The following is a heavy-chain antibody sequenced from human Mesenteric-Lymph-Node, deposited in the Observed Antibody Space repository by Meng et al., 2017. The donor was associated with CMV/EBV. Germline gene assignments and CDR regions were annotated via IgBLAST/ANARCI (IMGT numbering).Heavy chain of an antibody. CDR3: ARDPKGSGVKWYYGMDV. V-gene: IGHV3-23*01. CDR2: ISGGGGST. D-gene: IGHD3-10*01. Sequence: GESLKISCAASGFTFSSYAMSWVRQAPGKGLEWVSAISGGGGSTYYADSVKGRFTISRDNSKNTLYLQMNSLRAEDTAVYYCARDPKGSGVKWYYGMDVWGQGTTVTVSS. J-gene: IGHJ6*02. CDR1: GFTFSSYA.